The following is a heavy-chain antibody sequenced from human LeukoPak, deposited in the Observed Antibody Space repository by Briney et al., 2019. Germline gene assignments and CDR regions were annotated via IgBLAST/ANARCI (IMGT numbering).Heavy chain of an antibody. CDR2: ISGSGTTT. D-gene: IGHD3-10*01. V-gene: IGHV3-23*01. J-gene: IGHJ4*02. CDR3: ARVLTLWFGALDY. Sequence: PGGSLRLSCAASGFMFTDHALSWVRQAPGKGLEWVSSISGSGTTTYCAESVRGRFTISRDNSKNTVYLQMNSLRADDTALYYCARVLTLWFGALDYWGQGRMVSV. CDR1: GFMFTDHA.